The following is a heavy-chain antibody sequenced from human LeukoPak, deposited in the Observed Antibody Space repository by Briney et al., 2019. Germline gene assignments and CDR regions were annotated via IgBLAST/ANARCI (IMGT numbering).Heavy chain of an antibody. D-gene: IGHD6-13*01. CDR2: ISSSGSTI. CDR1: GFTFSSYE. V-gene: IGHV3-48*03. Sequence: GGSLRLSCAASGFTFSSYEMNWVRQAPGKGLEWVSYISSSGSTIYYADSVKGRFTISRDNAKNSLYLQMNSLRAGDTAVYYCARKDKLVGSLGYWGQGTLVTVSS. CDR3: ARKDKLVGSLGY. J-gene: IGHJ4*02.